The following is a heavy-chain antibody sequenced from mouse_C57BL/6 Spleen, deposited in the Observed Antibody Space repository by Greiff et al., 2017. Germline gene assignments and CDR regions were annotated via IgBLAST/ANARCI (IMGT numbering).Heavy chain of an antibody. V-gene: IGHV1-22*01. D-gene: IGHD1-1*01. J-gene: IGHJ2*01. Sequence: EVQLQQSGPELVKPGASVKMSCKASGYTFTDYNMHWVKQSHGKSLEWIGYINPNNGGTSYNQKFNGKATLTVNKSSSTAYMELRSLTSEDSAVYYCARSSTVVASDYWGQGTTLTVSS. CDR1: GYTFTDYN. CDR3: ARSSTVVASDY. CDR2: INPNNGGT.